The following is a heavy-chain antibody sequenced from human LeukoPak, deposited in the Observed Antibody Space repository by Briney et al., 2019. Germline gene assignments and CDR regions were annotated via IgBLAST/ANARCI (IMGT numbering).Heavy chain of an antibody. D-gene: IGHD3-22*01. J-gene: IGHJ4*02. CDR1: GYTFTSYG. CDR3: AREGNNYYDSSGYYYPDY. Sequence: ASVKVSCKASGYTFTSYGISWVRQAPGQGLEWMGWISAYNGNTNYAQKLQGRVTMTTDTSTSTAYMELRSLRSDDTAVYYCAREGNNYYDSSGYYYPDYWGQGTLVTVSS. CDR2: ISAYNGNT. V-gene: IGHV1-18*01.